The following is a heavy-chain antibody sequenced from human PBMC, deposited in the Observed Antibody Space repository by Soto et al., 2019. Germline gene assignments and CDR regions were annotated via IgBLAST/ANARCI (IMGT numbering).Heavy chain of an antibody. J-gene: IGHJ6*02. CDR1: GFTFSSYG. CDR3: ARDRGVAYYYYGMDV. CDR2: RWDDGSNR. Sequence: QVQLVESGGGVVQPGRSLRVSCAASGFTFSSYGMHWVRQAPGKGLEGVAVRWDDGSNRYYAGSVKGRFTISRDNSKNTLYLQMNSLRAEDTAVYYCARDRGVAYYYYGMDVWGQGTTVTVSS. V-gene: IGHV3-33*01. D-gene: IGHD2-15*01.